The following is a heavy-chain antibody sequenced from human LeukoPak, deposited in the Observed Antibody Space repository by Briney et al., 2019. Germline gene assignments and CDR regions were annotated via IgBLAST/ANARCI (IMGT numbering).Heavy chain of an antibody. J-gene: IGHJ5*02. CDR2: ITGSGAT. CDR1: GFTFSIFA. Sequence: GGSLRLSCAAAGFTFSIFAMSWVRQAPGKGLEWVSTITGSGATYYADSVKGRFTISRDNSKNMLYLQMNSLRAEDTALYFCAKGRDSGWYAWFDPWGQGTLVTVSS. D-gene: IGHD6-19*01. CDR3: AKGRDSGWYAWFDP. V-gene: IGHV3-23*01.